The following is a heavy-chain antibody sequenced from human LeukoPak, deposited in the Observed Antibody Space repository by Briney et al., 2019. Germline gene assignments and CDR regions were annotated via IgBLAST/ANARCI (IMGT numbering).Heavy chain of an antibody. CDR1: GGSISSYY. CDR2: IYYSGST. Sequence: SETLSLTCTVSGGSISSYYWSWLRQPPGKGLEWIGYIYYSGSTNYNPSLKSRVTISLDTSKNQFSLKLSSLTAADTAVYYCARRVAGESRASDIWGQGTMVTVSS. D-gene: IGHD3-10*01. J-gene: IGHJ3*02. CDR3: ARRVAGESRASDI. V-gene: IGHV4-59*01.